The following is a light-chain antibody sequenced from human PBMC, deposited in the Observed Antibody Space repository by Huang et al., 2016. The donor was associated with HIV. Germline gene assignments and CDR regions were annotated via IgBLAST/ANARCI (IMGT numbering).Light chain of an antibody. V-gene: IGKV3-20*01. J-gene: IGKJ1*01. CDR2: GTS. CDR1: QSVGSRY. Sequence: EIVLTQSPGTLSLSPGERATLSCRASQSVGSRYLAWYQQKPGQAPRLLIYGTSSRATGIPDGVSGSGSGTDFTLTITRLEPEDVAVYYCHQYGTSPRTFGQGTKVEIK. CDR3: HQYGTSPRT.